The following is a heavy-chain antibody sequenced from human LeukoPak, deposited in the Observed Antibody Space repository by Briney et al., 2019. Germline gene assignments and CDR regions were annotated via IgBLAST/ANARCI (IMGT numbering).Heavy chain of an antibody. CDR1: GGSFSGYY. CDR2: INHSGST. J-gene: IGHJ5*02. D-gene: IGHD2-2*01. V-gene: IGHV4-34*01. Sequence: SETLSLTCAGYGGSFSGYYWSWIRQPPGKGLEWIGEINHSGSTNYNPSLKSRVTISVDTSKNQFSLKLSSVTAADTAVYYCARGGYCSSTSCRNWFYPWGQGTLVTVSS. CDR3: ARGGYCSSTSCRNWFYP.